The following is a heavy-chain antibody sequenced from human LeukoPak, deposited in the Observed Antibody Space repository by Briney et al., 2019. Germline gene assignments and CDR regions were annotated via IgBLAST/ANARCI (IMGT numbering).Heavy chain of an antibody. V-gene: IGHV3-23*01. CDR3: AKVGGYSYGPNDY. CDR2: ISGSGGST. J-gene: IGHJ4*02. CDR1: GFTFSSYA. D-gene: IGHD5-18*01. Sequence: PGGSLRLSCATSGFTFSSYAMSWVRQAPGKGLEWVSAISGSGGSTYYADSVKGRFPISRDNSKNTLYLQMNSLRAEDTAVYYCAKVGGYSYGPNDYWGQGTLVTVSS.